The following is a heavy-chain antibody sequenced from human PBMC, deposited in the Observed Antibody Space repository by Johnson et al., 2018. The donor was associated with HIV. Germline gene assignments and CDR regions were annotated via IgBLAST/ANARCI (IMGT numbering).Heavy chain of an antibody. Sequence: QVLLVESGGGVVQPGRSLRLSFAASGFTFSSYAMHWVRQAPGKGLEWVAVISYDGSNKYYADSVKGRFTISRDNSKNTLYLQMNSLRAEDTAVYYCARVTMIVVVMQAFDIWGQGTMVTVSS. D-gene: IGHD3-22*01. V-gene: IGHV3-30-3*01. CDR2: ISYDGSNK. J-gene: IGHJ3*02. CDR1: GFTFSSYA. CDR3: ARVTMIVVVMQAFDI.